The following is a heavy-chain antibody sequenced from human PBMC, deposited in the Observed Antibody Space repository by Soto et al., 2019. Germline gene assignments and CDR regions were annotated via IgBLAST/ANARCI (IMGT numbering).Heavy chain of an antibody. CDR2: ISAYNGNT. V-gene: IGHV1-18*01. J-gene: IGHJ4*02. CDR1: GYTFTSYG. Sequence: QVQLVQSGAEVKKPGASVKVSCKASGYTFTSYGISWVRQAPGQGLEWMGWISAYNGNTNYAQKLQGRVTMTTDTTTSTTYMEQRGLRSDETAEYDVARDWAAAGPFDYWGQGTLVTVSS. D-gene: IGHD6-13*01. CDR3: ARDWAAAGPFDY.